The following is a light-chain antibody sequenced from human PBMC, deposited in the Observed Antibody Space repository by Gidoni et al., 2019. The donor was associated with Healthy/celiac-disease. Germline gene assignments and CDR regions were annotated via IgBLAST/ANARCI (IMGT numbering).Light chain of an antibody. J-gene: IGKJ4*01. CDR2: WAS. Sequence: DIVMTQSPDYLAVSLGERANINCKSSQSVLYSSNNKNYLAWYQQKPGQPPKLLIYWASTRESGVPDRFSGSGAGTDFTLTISSLQAEDVAVYYCQQYYSTLTFGGGTKVEIK. V-gene: IGKV4-1*01. CDR1: QSVLYSSNNKNY. CDR3: QQYYSTLT.